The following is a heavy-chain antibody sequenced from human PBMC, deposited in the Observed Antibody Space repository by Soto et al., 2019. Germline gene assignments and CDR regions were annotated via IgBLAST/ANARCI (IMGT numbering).Heavy chain of an antibody. D-gene: IGHD6-19*01. J-gene: IGHJ4*02. CDR1: GFTFSNYW. CDR3: AKGQNPGRFYSAWSSFDY. Sequence: TGGSLRLSCAASGFTFSNYWMSWVRQAPGKGLEWVAVIAYVGDNKYYADSVKGRFTISRDNSKNTLYLQMNSLRIEDTAVYSCAKGQNPGRFYSAWSSFDYWGQGALVTVSS. V-gene: IGHV3-30*18. CDR2: IAYVGDNK.